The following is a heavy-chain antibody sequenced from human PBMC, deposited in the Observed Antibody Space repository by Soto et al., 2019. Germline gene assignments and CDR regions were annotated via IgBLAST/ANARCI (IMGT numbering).Heavy chain of an antibody. CDR3: ARRNCGEEGYSSDF. J-gene: IGHJ4*02. CDR2: IYDSGTT. V-gene: IGHV4-59*08. Sequence: QVQLRESGPGLVRPSETLSLTCTVSGGSITGYYWSWIRQPPGKGLEWIGYIYDSGTTTYNAAPKSRVTMSADTSKNQLSLNLRPVTAADTAVYYLARRNCGEEGYSSDFWGQGALVTVSS. CDR1: GGSITGYY. D-gene: IGHD4-17*01.